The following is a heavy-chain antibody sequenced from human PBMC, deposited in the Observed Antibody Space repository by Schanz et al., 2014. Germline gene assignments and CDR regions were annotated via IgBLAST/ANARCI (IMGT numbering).Heavy chain of an antibody. D-gene: IGHD6-13*01. CDR2: INPNSGGT. V-gene: IGHV1-2*06. CDR1: GHPFTAYY. Sequence: QVQLVQSGAEVKKPGASVKVSCKASGHPFTAYYMHWVRQAPGQGLEWMGRINPNSGGTYYAENLQGRVTMTRDTSTSTVYMELSRLTSDDTALYYCARDGHSSIWDSYYFYGLDVWGQGTTVTVSS. CDR3: ARDGHSSIWDSYYFYGLDV. J-gene: IGHJ6*02.